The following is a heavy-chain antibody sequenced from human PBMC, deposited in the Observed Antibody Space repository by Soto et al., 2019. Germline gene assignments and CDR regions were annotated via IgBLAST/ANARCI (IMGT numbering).Heavy chain of an antibody. CDR1: GYSISSGYY. V-gene: IGHV4-38-2*01. D-gene: IGHD3-3*01. J-gene: IGHJ4*02. Sequence: SETLSLTCAVSGYSISSGYYWGWIRQPPGKGLEWIGSIYHSGSTHYNPSLKSRVTISVDTSKNQFSLKLSSVTAADTAVYYCARVFGVVIYSVFDYWGRGTLVTVSS. CDR2: IYHSGST. CDR3: ARVFGVVIYSVFDY.